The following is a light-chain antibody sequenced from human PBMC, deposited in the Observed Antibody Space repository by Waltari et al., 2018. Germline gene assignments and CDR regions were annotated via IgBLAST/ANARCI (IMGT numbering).Light chain of an antibody. J-gene: IGLJ2*01. CDR3: AAWDDSLNGVV. Sequence: QSVLTQPPSASGTPGQRVTISCSGSSSHIGSNTVNWSQQLPRTAPKLLIYSNNQRPSGVPDRFSGSKSGTSASLAISGLQSEDEADYYCAAWDDSLNGVVFGGGTKLTVL. CDR2: SNN. V-gene: IGLV1-44*01. CDR1: SSHIGSNT.